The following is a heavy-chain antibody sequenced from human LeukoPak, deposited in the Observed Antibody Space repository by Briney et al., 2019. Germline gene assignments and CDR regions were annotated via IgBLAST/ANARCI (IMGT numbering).Heavy chain of an antibody. CDR2: INPNSGGT. D-gene: IGHD5-24*01. J-gene: IGHJ4*02. Sequence: GASVKVSCKASGYTFNGYYLHCVRQAPGQGLEWMGWINPNSGGTNYAQKFQGRVTMTRDTSITTAYMELSRLRSDDTAFYYCATGDVYNDYWGQGTLVTVSS. CDR3: ATGDVYNDY. CDR1: GYTFNGYY. V-gene: IGHV1-2*02.